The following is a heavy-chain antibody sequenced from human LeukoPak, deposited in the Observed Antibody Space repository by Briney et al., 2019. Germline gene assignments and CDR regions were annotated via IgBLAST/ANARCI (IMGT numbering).Heavy chain of an antibody. CDR1: GDSISTHY. CDR3: AGDPTTVTKGLDI. D-gene: IGHD4-17*01. Sequence: SETLSLTCSVSGDSISTHYWSWIRQPPGKGLEWIGYISYIGSTNYNPSLKSRVTISVDTSKNQFSLKLSSVTAADAAVYFCAGDPTTVTKGLDIWGQGTMVTVSS. V-gene: IGHV4-59*11. J-gene: IGHJ3*02. CDR2: ISYIGST.